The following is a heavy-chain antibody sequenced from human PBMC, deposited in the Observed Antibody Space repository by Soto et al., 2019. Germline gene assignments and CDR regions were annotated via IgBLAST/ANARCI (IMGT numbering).Heavy chain of an antibody. J-gene: IGHJ6*02. CDR2: IYYSGST. V-gene: IGHV4-59*12. Sequence: ASETLSLTCTVSGGSISSYYWSWIRQPPGKGLEWIGYIYYSGSTNYNPSLKSRVTISVDTSKNQFSLKLSSVTAADTAVYYCARDMKFDYYDSSGLGPPSYYYGMDVWGQGTTVTVSS. D-gene: IGHD3-22*01. CDR1: GGSISSYY. CDR3: ARDMKFDYYDSSGLGPPSYYYGMDV.